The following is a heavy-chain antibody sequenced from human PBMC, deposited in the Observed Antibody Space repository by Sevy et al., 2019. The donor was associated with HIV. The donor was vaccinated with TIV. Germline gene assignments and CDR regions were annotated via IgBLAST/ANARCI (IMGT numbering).Heavy chain of an antibody. D-gene: IGHD2-15*01. V-gene: IGHV3-21*01. J-gene: IGHJ4*02. CDR2: ISSSSSYI. CDR1: GFTFSSYS. Sequence: GESLKISCAASGFTFSSYSMNWVRQAPGKGLEWVSSISSSSSYIYYADSVKGRFTISRDNAKNSLYLQMNSLRAEDTAVYYCARGRYCSGGSCYSIRTFDYWGQGTLVTVSS. CDR3: ARGRYCSGGSCYSIRTFDY.